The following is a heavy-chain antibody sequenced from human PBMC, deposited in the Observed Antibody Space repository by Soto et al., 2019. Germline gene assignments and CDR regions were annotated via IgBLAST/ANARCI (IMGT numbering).Heavy chain of an antibody. CDR2: MNPNSGNT. D-gene: IGHD1-26*01. CDR3: ARGAVEWELLPPPWFDP. Sequence: ASVKVSCKASGYTFTSYDINWVRQATGQGLEWMGWMNPNSGNTGYAQKFQGRVTMTRNTSISTAYMELSSLRSEDTAVYYCARGAVEWELLPPPWFDPWGQGTLVTVSS. V-gene: IGHV1-8*01. J-gene: IGHJ5*02. CDR1: GYTFTSYD.